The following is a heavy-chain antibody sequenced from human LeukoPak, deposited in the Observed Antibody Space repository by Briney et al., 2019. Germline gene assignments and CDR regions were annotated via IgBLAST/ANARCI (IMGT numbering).Heavy chain of an antibody. Sequence: PGGSLRLSCTPSGFTFGTYAVSWFRQAPGKGLEWVAYIRSKTFGGTTEYPASVEDRFTISRDDSKSIAYLQMNSLKTEDTAVYYCTRYSGRTDYWGQGTLVTLSS. CDR1: GFTFGTYA. V-gene: IGHV3-49*03. CDR3: TRYSGRTDY. D-gene: IGHD1-26*01. J-gene: IGHJ4*02. CDR2: IRSKTFGGTT.